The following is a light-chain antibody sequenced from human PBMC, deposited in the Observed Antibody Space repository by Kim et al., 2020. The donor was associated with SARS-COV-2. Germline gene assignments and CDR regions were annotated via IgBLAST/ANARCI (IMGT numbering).Light chain of an antibody. CDR3: QTWGTAIV. CDR1: GGHSSYA. Sequence: GASVNLPGTLGGGHSSYAITWHQQQPEKGPRYLMKLDSDGSHSKGDGIPDRFSGSSSGAERYLTISSLQSEDEADYYCQTWGTAIVFGGGTQLTVL. J-gene: IGLJ3*02. CDR2: LDSDGSH. V-gene: IGLV4-69*01.